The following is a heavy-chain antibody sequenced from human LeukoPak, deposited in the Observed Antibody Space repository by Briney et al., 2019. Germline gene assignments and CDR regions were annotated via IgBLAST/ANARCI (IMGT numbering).Heavy chain of an antibody. V-gene: IGHV3-23*01. CDR1: GFTFSSYA. Sequence: PGGSLRLSCAASGFTFSSYAMHWVRQAPGKGLEWVSGIRGSGAITYYADSVKGRFTISRDNSKSTLFLHMNSLRAEDTAVYYCAKDRGSWFALFDSWGQGTLVTVSS. CDR3: AKDRGSWFALFDS. D-gene: IGHD6-13*01. CDR2: IRGSGAIT. J-gene: IGHJ4*02.